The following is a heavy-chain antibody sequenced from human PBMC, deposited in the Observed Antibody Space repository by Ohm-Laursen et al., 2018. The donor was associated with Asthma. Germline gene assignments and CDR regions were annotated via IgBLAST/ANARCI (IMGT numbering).Heavy chain of an antibody. Sequence: SLRLSCAASEFTFSLYSMNWVRQAPGKGLEWVSAISGSGGTTYCADSVKGRFTISRDNSKNTLYLQMNSLRAEDTAVYYCAKGRIAVSVEIDYWGQGTLVTVSS. V-gene: IGHV3-23*01. D-gene: IGHD6-19*01. CDR3: AKGRIAVSVEIDY. J-gene: IGHJ4*02. CDR1: EFTFSLYS. CDR2: ISGSGGTT.